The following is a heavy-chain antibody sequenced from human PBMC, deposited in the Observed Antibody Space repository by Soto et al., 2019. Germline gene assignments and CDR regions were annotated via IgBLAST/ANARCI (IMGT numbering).Heavy chain of an antibody. Sequence: SVKVSCKASGGTFGSHGIAWVRQAPGQGLEWMGGFIAMLGTPTYAKRVQGRATITADESLTSSYLELRSLRSEDTAVYFCARGAMANFDYWGQGTVVTVSS. CDR2: FIAMLGTP. D-gene: IGHD5-18*01. CDR3: ARGAMANFDY. V-gene: IGHV1-69*13. J-gene: IGHJ4*02. CDR1: GGTFGSHG.